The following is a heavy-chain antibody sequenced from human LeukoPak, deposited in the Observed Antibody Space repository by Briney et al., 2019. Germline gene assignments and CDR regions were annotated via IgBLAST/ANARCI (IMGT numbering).Heavy chain of an antibody. V-gene: IGHV1-18*01. Sequence: GASVKVSCKASGYTFTSYGISWVRQAPGQGLEWMGWISAYNGNTNYAQKLQGRVTMTTDTYTRTAYMELRSLRSDDTAVYYCARDRYYDILTGYEFDYWGQGTLVTVSS. CDR2: ISAYNGNT. CDR1: GYTFTSYG. CDR3: ARDRYYDILTGYEFDY. D-gene: IGHD3-9*01. J-gene: IGHJ4*02.